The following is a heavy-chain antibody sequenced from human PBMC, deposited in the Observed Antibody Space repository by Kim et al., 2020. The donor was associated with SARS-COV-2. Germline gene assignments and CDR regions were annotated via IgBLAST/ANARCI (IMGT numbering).Heavy chain of an antibody. CDR1: GYTFSSNA. CDR3: ARKSDLDY. J-gene: IGHJ4*02. CDR2: ISAGNGDT. Sequence: ASVKVSCKASGYTFSSNAIHWVRQAPGQRLEWMGWISAGNGDTKYSQKFQGRVTITRDTSASTVYMELTSLSSEDTAVYYCARKSDLDYWGQGTLVTVSS. V-gene: IGHV1-3*01.